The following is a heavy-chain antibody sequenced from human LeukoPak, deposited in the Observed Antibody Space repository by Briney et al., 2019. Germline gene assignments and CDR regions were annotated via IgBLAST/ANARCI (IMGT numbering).Heavy chain of an antibody. CDR1: EDSVSSNSAA. V-gene: IGHV6-1*01. CDR3: ARESYRAGTTGTDKGFDY. J-gene: IGHJ4*02. Sequence: SQTLSLTCAISEDSVSSNSAAWNWIRQSPSRGLEWLGRTYYRSKWYNDYAVSVKSRITINPDTSKNQFSLQLNSVTPEDTAVYYCARESYRAGTTGTDKGFDYWGQGTLVTVSS. D-gene: IGHD1-1*01. CDR2: TYYRSKWYN.